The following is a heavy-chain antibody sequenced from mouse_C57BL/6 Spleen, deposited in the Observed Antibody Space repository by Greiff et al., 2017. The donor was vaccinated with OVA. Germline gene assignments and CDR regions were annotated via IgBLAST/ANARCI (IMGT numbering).Heavy chain of an antibody. V-gene: IGHV2-2*01. J-gene: IGHJ1*03. CDR1: GFSLTSYG. Sequence: VMLVESGPGLVQPSQSLSITCTVSGFSLTSYGVHWVRQSPGKGLEWLGVIWSGGSTDYNAAFISRLSISKDNSKSQVFFKMNSLQADDTAIYYCARSLGRDWYFDVWGTGTTVTVSS. D-gene: IGHD4-1*01. CDR3: ARSLGRDWYFDV. CDR2: IWSGGST.